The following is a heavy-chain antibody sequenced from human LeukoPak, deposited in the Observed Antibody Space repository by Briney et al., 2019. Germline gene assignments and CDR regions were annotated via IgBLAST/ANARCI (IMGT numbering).Heavy chain of an antibody. V-gene: IGHV4-61*02. D-gene: IGHD3-16*01. J-gene: IGHJ6*03. CDR1: GGSISSGSYY. Sequence: SQTLSLTCTVSGGSISSGSYYWSWIRQPAGKGLEWIGRIYTSGSTNYNPSLKSRVTISVDTSKNQFSLKLSSVTAADTAVYYCARVSSRATLIHPSNMDVWGKGTTVTVSS. CDR3: ARVSSRATLIHPSNMDV. CDR2: IYTSGST.